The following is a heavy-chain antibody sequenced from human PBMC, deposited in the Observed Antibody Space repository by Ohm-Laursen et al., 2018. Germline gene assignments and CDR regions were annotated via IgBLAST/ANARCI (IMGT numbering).Heavy chain of an antibody. Sequence: SLRLSCAASGFSFSSYAVTWVRQAPGKGLEWVSAIGGDDRTHYAYSVKGRFTISKDKSKNMLYLQMNSLRAEDTAVYHCASRRIVTMDRGAFNVWGQGTMVTVSS. J-gene: IGHJ3*01. V-gene: IGHV3-23*01. CDR2: IGGDDRT. CDR3: ASRRIVTMDRGAFNV. D-gene: IGHD4-11*01. CDR1: GFSFSSYA.